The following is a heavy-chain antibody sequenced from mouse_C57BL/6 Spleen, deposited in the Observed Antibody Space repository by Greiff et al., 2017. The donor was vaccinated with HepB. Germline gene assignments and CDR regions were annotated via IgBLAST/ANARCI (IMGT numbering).Heavy chain of an antibody. Sequence: EVKLVESGGGLVKPGGSLKLSCAASGFTFSDYGMHWVRQAPEKGLEWVAYISSGSSTNYYADTVKGRFTISRDKAKNTLFLQMTRLRSEDTAMYYCARRDGYYYAMDYWGQGTSVTVSS. CDR3: ARRDGYYYAMDY. D-gene: IGHD2-3*01. CDR2: ISSGSSTN. CDR1: GFTFSDYG. V-gene: IGHV5-17*01. J-gene: IGHJ4*01.